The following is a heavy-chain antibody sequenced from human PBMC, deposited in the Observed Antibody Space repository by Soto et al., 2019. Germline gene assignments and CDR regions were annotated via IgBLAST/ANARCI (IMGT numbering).Heavy chain of an antibody. CDR3: AKWNGGFDY. Sequence: QVQMVESGGGVVQPGRSLRLSCAASGFTFSSYGMHWVRQAPGKGLEWVAVISYDGSYKYYADSVKGRFTISRDNSKNTLYLQMNSLRAEDTAVYYCAKWNGGFDYWGQGTLVTVSS. CDR2: ISYDGSYK. J-gene: IGHJ4*02. V-gene: IGHV3-30*18. CDR1: GFTFSSYG. D-gene: IGHD3-16*01.